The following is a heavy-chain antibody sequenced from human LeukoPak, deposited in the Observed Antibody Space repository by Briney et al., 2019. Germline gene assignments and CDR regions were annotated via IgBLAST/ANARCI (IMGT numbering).Heavy chain of an antibody. CDR1: GYTLTELS. CDR3: ATKIRNRYSGSYFFDY. CDR2: FDPEDGET. Sequence: ASVKVSCKVSGYTLTELSMHWVRQAPGKGLEWMGGFDPEDGETIYAQKFQGRVTMTEDTSTDTAYMELSSLRSEDTAVYYCATKIRNRYSGSYFFDYWGQGTLVTVSS. D-gene: IGHD1-26*01. J-gene: IGHJ4*02. V-gene: IGHV1-24*01.